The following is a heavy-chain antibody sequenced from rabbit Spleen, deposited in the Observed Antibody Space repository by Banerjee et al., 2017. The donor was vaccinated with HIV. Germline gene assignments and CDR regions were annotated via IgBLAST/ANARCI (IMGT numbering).Heavy chain of an antibody. Sequence: QLKETGGGLVQPGGSLTLSCKASGFDFTSDYMTWVRQAPGKGLEWIGYIDPVFGITYYASWVNGRFSISRENAQNTVFLQMTSLTAADTATYFCARDGAGGSYFALWGPGTLVTVS. CDR1: GFDFTSDY. D-gene: IGHD8-1*01. J-gene: IGHJ4*01. CDR2: IDPVFGIT. CDR3: ARDGAGGSYFAL. V-gene: IGHV1S7*01.